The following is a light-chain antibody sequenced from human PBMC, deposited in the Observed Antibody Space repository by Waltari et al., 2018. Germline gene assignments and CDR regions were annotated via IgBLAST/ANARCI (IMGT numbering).Light chain of an antibody. Sequence: DIVVTQSPRTLPFSRGDSATLSCRASQRVSKTLAVYQQTPGQAPRLLIYAASSRAPGIPDRFSGSGYGTDFSLTISSLEPEDFAVYYCQKYVTLPATFGHGTKVELK. CDR3: QKYVTLPAT. CDR1: QRVSKT. V-gene: IGKV3-20*01. CDR2: AAS. J-gene: IGKJ1*01.